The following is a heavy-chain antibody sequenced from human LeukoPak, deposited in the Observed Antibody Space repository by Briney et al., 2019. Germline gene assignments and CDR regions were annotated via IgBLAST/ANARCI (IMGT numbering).Heavy chain of an antibody. CDR3: ANGLNVPDY. CDR1: GFTFSTYA. D-gene: IGHD3/OR15-3a*01. V-gene: IGHV3-23*01. CDR2: ISASGVST. Sequence: GGSLRLSCAASGFTFSTYAMTWVRQAPGKGLEWVSGISASGVSTYYADSVQGRFTISRDNSKNTVLLQMNSLRAEDTAIYYCANGLNVPDYWGQGTLVTVSS. J-gene: IGHJ4*02.